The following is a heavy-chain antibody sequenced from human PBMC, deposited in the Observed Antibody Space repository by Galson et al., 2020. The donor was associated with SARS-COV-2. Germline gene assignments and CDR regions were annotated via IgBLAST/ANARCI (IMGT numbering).Heavy chain of an antibody. CDR1: GYSISSGYY. CDR2: IYHSGST. D-gene: IGHD6-19*01. V-gene: IGHV4-38-2*02. CDR3: ARDRQWGSDP. Sequence: SQTLSLTCTVSGYSISSGYYWGWIRQPPGKGLEWIGSIYHSGSTYYNPSLKSRVTISVDTSKNQFSLKLSSVTAADTAVYYCARDRQWGSDPWGQGTLVTVSS. J-gene: IGHJ5*02.